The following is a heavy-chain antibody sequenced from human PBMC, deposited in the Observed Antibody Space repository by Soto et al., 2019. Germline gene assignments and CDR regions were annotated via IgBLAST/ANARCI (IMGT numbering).Heavy chain of an antibody. CDR1: GGTFTSYA. V-gene: IGHV1-69*12. J-gene: IGHJ4*02. D-gene: IGHD5-18*01. CDR3: ARDRGYSYGGHFDY. CDR2: IIPIFDTT. Sequence: QVQPVQSGAEVKKPGSSVKVSCKASGGTFTSYAISWVRQAPGQGLEWMGGIIPIFDTTNYAQKFQGRVTITADESTSTAYMELSSLRSEDTAVYYCARDRGYSYGGHFDYWGQGTLVTVSS.